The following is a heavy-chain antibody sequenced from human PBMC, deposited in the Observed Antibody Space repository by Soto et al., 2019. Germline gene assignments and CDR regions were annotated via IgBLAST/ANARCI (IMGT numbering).Heavy chain of an antibody. CDR1: GGSISSSSYY. CDR2: IYYSGST. CDR3: GSEWGGLYSYYGRDG. Sequence: TSETLSLTCTVSGGSISSSSYYWGWIRQPPGKGLEWIGSIYYSGSTYYNPSLKSRVTISVDTSKNQFSLKLSSVTAADTAVYSGGSEWGGLYSYYGRDGGGEGTTVTVP. D-gene: IGHD1-26*01. J-gene: IGHJ6*02. V-gene: IGHV4-39*01.